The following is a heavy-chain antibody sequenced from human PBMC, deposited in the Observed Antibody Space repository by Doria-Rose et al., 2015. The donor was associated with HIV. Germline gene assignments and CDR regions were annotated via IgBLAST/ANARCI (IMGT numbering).Heavy chain of an antibody. Sequence: QPAGQGLEWIGRIYFRGSTYYNPSLTSRVTISVDTSKNQFSLRLSSVTAADTAVYYCARDGYYGSSYYLDYWGQGTLVTVSS. J-gene: IGHJ4*02. D-gene: IGHD3-10*01. V-gene: IGHV4-61*02. CDR3: ARDGYYGSSYYLDY. CDR2: IYFRGST.